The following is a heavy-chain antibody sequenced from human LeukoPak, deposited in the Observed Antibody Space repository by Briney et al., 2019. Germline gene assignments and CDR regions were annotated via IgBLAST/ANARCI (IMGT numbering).Heavy chain of an antibody. Sequence: SETLSLTCTVSGGSISSYYWSWMRQPAGKGLEWIGRIYTSGSTNYNPSLKSRVTMSVDTSKNQFSLKLSSVTAADTAVYYCARAASGSRIPDAFDIWGQGTMVTVSS. J-gene: IGHJ3*02. CDR3: ARAASGSRIPDAFDI. D-gene: IGHD2-2*01. CDR1: GGSISSYY. V-gene: IGHV4-4*07. CDR2: IYTSGST.